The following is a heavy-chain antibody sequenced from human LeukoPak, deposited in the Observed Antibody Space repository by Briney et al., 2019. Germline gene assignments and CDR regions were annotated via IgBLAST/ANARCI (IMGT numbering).Heavy chain of an antibody. V-gene: IGHV1-69*05. CDR1: GGTFSSYA. Sequence: ASVRVSCKASGGTFSSYAISWVRQAPGQGLEWMGGIIPIVGTANYAHKFQGRATITTDESTRITYMELSSLRSEDTAVYYCARAVVGYSGYAVSGGYLDYWGQGTLVTVSS. CDR2: IIPIVGTA. CDR3: ARAVVGYSGYAVSGGYLDY. D-gene: IGHD5-12*01. J-gene: IGHJ4*02.